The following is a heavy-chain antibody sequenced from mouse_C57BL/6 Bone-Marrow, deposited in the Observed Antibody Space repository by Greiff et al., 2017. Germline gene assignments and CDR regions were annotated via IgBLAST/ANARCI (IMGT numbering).Heavy chain of an antibody. D-gene: IGHD1-1*01. CDR3: ALYYYGSSYWYFDV. CDR2: IWRGGST. V-gene: IGHV2-5*01. J-gene: IGHJ1*03. CDR1: GFSLTSYG. Sequence: VKLQESGPGLVQPSQSLSITCTVSGFSLTSYGVHWVRQSPGKGLEWLGVIWRGGSTDYTAAFMSRLSITKDNSKGQVFFKMNSLQADDTAIYYCALYYYGSSYWYFDVWGTGTTVTVSS.